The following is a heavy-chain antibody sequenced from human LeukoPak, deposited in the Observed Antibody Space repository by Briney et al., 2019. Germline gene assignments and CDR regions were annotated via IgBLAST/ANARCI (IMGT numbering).Heavy chain of an antibody. CDR3: ARNRIGHYYYYYMDV. CDR1: GGSISSGGYY. J-gene: IGHJ6*03. Sequence: SQTLSLTCTVSGGSISSGGYYWGWIRQPPGKGLEWIGSIYYSGSTYYNPSLKSRVTISVDTSKNQFSLKLSSVTAADTAVYYCARNRIGHYYYYYMDVWGKGTTVTVSS. CDR2: IYYSGST. D-gene: IGHD3/OR15-3a*01. V-gene: IGHV4-39*01.